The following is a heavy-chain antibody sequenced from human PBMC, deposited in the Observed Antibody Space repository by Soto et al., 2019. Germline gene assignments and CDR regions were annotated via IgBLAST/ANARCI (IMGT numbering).Heavy chain of an antibody. CDR3: ATKTPAAPVGPFYYYYGMDV. J-gene: IGHJ6*02. CDR2: ISAYNGNT. V-gene: IGHV1-18*01. D-gene: IGHD1-26*01. CDR1: GYTFTSYG. Sequence: ASVKVSCKASGYTFTSYGISWVRQAPGQGLEWMGWISAYNGNTNYAQKLQGRVTMTTDTSTSTAYMELRSLRSDDTAVYYCATKTPAAPVGPFYYYYGMDVWGQGTTVTV.